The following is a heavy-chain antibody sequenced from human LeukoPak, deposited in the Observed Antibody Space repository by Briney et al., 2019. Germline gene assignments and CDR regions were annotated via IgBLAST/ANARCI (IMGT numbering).Heavy chain of an antibody. CDR2: ISSSSSTI. CDR1: GFTFSSYS. CDR3: ARVDQQWLVGWFDP. J-gene: IGHJ5*02. D-gene: IGHD6-19*01. Sequence: GGSLRLPCAASGFTFSSYSMNWVRQAPGKGLEWVSYISSSSSTIYYADSVKGRFTISRDNAKNSLYLQMNSLRAEDTAVYYCARVDQQWLVGWFDPWGQGTLVTVSS. V-gene: IGHV3-48*04.